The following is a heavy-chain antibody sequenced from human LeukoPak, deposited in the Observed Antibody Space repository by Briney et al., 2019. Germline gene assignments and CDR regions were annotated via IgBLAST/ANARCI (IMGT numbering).Heavy chain of an antibody. Sequence: GASVKVSCKASGYTFTGYYMHWVRQAPGRGLEWMGWINPNSGGTNYAQKFQGRVTMTRDTSISTAYMELSRLRSDDTAVYYCARDRYYYDSSGYFNYWGQGTLVTVSS. CDR3: ARDRYYYDSSGYFNY. CDR1: GYTFTGYY. CDR2: INPNSGGT. D-gene: IGHD3-22*01. V-gene: IGHV1-2*02. J-gene: IGHJ4*02.